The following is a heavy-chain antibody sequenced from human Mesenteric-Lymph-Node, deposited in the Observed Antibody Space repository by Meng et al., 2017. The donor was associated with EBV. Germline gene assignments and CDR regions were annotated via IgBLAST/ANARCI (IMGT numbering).Heavy chain of an antibody. V-gene: IGHV4-30-4*01. D-gene: IGHD3-22*01. Sequence: QVQLQQWGAGLLKPSEXLSLSCGVYGGSFSSGDYYWSWIRQPPGKGLEWIGYIYYSGSTYYNSSLKSRVSISVDTSKNQFSLKLTSVTAADTAVYYCARGLGGHYPTMEYWGQGTLVTVSS. CDR1: GGSFSSGDYY. J-gene: IGHJ4*02. CDR3: ARGLGGHYPTMEY. CDR2: IYYSGST.